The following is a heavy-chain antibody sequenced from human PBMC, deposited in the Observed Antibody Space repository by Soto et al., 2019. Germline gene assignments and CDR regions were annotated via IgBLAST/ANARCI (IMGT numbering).Heavy chain of an antibody. J-gene: IGHJ6*03. Sequence: PSETLSLTCAVYGGSFSGYYWSWIRQPPGKGLEWIGEINHSGSTNYNPSLKSRVTISVDTSKSQFSLKLSSVTAADTAVYYCARNVKGYCSSTSCYGYYYYYYMDVWGKGTTVTVSS. D-gene: IGHD2-2*01. CDR2: INHSGST. V-gene: IGHV4-34*01. CDR1: GGSFSGYY. CDR3: ARNVKGYCSSTSCYGYYYYYYMDV.